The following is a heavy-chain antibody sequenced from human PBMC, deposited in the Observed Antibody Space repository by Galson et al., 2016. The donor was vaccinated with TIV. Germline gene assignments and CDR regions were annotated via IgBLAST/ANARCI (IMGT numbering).Heavy chain of an antibody. CDR3: TKVPSSGFSYYYGLDV. CDR2: ISGGGGST. D-gene: IGHD3-22*01. CDR1: GFTFSIFA. Sequence: SLRLSCAASGFTFSIFAMTWVRQAPGMGLEWVSAISGGGGSTYYADSVKGRFTISRDNSKNTLFLQMNSLRAEDTAVYYCTKVPSSGFSYYYGLDVWGRGTLVAVSS. J-gene: IGHJ6*02. V-gene: IGHV3-23*01.